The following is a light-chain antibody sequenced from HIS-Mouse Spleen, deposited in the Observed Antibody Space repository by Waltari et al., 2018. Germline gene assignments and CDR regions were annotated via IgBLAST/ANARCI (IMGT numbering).Light chain of an antibody. Sequence: QSALTQPASVSGSPGQSITISCTGTSSDFGSYNLVSLYQQHPGKAPKLMIYEGSKRPSGVSNRFSGSKSGNTASLTISGLQAEDEADYYCCSYAGSSTHYVFGTGTKVTVL. CDR1: SSDFGSYNL. CDR2: EGS. V-gene: IGLV2-23*01. CDR3: CSYAGSSTHYV. J-gene: IGLJ1*01.